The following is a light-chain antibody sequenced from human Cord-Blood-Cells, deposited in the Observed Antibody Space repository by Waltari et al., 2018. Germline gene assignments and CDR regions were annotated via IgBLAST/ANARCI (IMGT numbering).Light chain of an antibody. CDR2: GAS. Sequence: EIVMTQSPAPLPVSPGETAILSCRANQTASSNLAWYQQKTGQAPRLLIYGASTRATGIPARFSGSGSWTEYTLTISSLQSEDYAVYYCQQYNNWPLYSFGQGTKLEIK. CDR1: QTASSN. J-gene: IGKJ2*03. V-gene: IGKV3-15*01. CDR3: QQYNNWPLYS.